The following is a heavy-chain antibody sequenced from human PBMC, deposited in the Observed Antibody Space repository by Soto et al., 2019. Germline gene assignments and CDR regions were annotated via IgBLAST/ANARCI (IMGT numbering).Heavy chain of an antibody. CDR2: IYSGGST. CDR3: ARQRFLEWLPHYYYCMDV. CDR1: GFTVSSNY. Sequence: GGSLRLSCAASGFTVSSNYMSWVRQAPGKGLEWVSVIYSGGSTYYADSVKGRFTISRDNSKNTLYLQMNSLRAEDTAVYYCARQRFLEWLPHYYYCMDVWGKGTTVTVSS. D-gene: IGHD3-3*01. V-gene: IGHV3-66*04. J-gene: IGHJ6*03.